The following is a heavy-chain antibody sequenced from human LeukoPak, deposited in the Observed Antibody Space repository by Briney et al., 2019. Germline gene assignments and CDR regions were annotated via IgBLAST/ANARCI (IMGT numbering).Heavy chain of an antibody. CDR1: GGSFSGYY. CDR2: INHSGST. Sequence: SETLSLTCAVYGGSFSGYYWTWIRQPPGKVLEWIGEINHSGSTNFNPSLKSRVTISVDTSKNQFSLKLSSVTAADTAVYYCASHRGVTAAFDIWGQGTMVTVSS. D-gene: IGHD3-10*01. J-gene: IGHJ3*02. CDR3: ASHRGVTAAFDI. V-gene: IGHV4-34*01.